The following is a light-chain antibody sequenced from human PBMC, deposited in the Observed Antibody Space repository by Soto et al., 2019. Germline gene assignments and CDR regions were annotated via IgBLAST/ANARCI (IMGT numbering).Light chain of an antibody. J-gene: IGKJ1*01. CDR3: QQSNSFPWT. CDR1: QGIDNW. V-gene: IGKV1-12*02. CDR2: SAS. Sequence: DIPMTQSPSSVSASVGDRATITCRASQGIDNWLAWYQQKPGKAPKLLMYSASSLQSGVPSRFSGSGSGTDFTLTISSLQPEDFATYYCQQSNSFPWTFGQGTKVEIK.